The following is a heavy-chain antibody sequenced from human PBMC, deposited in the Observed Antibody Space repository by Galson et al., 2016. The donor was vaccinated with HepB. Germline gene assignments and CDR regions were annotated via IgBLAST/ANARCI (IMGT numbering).Heavy chain of an antibody. V-gene: IGHV1-69*13. D-gene: IGHD2-15*01. J-gene: IGHJ4*02. Sequence: SVKVSCKASGGTFTNYVISWVRQAPGQGLEWMGGLIPIFGKPNYAPKFQGRLTMTADQSTNTAYMELSSLRSEDTAVYYCARAPRPYFAAVACYFDSWGQGTLVSVSS. CDR2: LIPIFGKP. CDR1: GGTFTNYV. CDR3: ARAPRPYFAAVACYFDS.